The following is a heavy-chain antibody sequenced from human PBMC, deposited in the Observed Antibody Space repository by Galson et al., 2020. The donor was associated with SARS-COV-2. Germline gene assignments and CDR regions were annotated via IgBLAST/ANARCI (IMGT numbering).Heavy chain of an antibody. CDR2: IYTDGST. J-gene: IGHJ5*02. Sequence: GGSLRLSCAASGFTVSSNYMTWVRQAPGKGLECISVIYTDGSTFYADSVKGRFTVSRDHSKNTLFLQMNSLRAEDTAVYYCARDRRVLGIDPWGQGTLVTVSS. D-gene: IGHD3-10*01. CDR1: GFTVSSNY. CDR3: ARDRRVLGIDP. V-gene: IGHV3-53*01.